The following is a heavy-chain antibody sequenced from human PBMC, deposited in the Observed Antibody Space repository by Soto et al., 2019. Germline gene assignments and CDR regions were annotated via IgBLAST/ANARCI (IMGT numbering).Heavy chain of an antibody. J-gene: IGHJ5*02. Sequence: SETLSLTCTVSGGSISSGGYYWSWIRQHPGKGLEWIGYIYYSGSTYYNPSLKSRVTISVDTSKNQFSLNLSSMTAADTAVYYCARAGHSSSSEGANWFDPWGQGTLVTVS. CDR2: IYYSGST. V-gene: IGHV4-31*03. CDR1: GGSISSGGYY. D-gene: IGHD6-6*01. CDR3: ARAGHSSSSEGANWFDP.